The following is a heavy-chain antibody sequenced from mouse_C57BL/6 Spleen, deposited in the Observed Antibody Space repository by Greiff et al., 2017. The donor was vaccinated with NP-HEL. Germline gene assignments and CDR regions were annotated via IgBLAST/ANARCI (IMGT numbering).Heavy chain of an antibody. V-gene: IGHV1-52*01. D-gene: IGHD2-4*01. J-gene: IGHJ3*01. CDR1: GYTFTSYW. CDR2: IDPSDSET. CDR3: ASGIGYYDYDAAWFAY. Sequence: QDQLQQPGAELVRPGSSVKLSCKASGYTFTSYWMHWVKQRPIQGLEWIGNIDPSDSETHYNQKFKDKATLTVDKSSSTAYMQLSSLTSEDSAVYYCASGIGYYDYDAAWFAYWGQGTLVTVSA.